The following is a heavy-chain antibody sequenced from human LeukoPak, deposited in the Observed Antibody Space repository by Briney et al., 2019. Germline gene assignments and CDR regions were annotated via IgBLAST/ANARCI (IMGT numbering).Heavy chain of an antibody. J-gene: IGHJ4*02. D-gene: IGHD2-21*01. CDR3: ARAPAYCGGDCPLELGY. CDR2: IYHSGST. CDR1: GYSISSGYY. Sequence: SSETLSLTCAVSGYSISSGYYWGWIRQPPGKGLEWIGGIYHSGSTHYNPSLKSRVTISVDTSKNQFSLKLSSVTAADTAVYYCARAPAYCGGDCPLELGYWGQGTLVTVSS. V-gene: IGHV4-38-2*01.